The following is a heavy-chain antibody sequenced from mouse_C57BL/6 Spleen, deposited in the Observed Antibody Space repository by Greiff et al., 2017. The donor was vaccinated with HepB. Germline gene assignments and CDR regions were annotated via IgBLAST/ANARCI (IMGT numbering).Heavy chain of an antibody. CDR3: ARDYGNSDYAMDY. V-gene: IGHV14-2*01. D-gene: IGHD2-1*01. CDR1: GFNIKDYY. CDR2: IDPEDGET. Sequence: DVKLVESGAELVKPGASVKLSCTASGFNIKDYYMHWVKQRTEQGLEWIGRIDPEDGETKYAPKFQGKATITADTSSNTAYLQLSSLTSEDTAVYYCARDYGNSDYAMDYWGQGTSVTVSS. J-gene: IGHJ4*01.